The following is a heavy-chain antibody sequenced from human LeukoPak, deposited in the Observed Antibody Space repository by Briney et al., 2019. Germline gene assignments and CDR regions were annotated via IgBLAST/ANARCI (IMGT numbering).Heavy chain of an antibody. V-gene: IGHV4-59*01. CDR3: ARGGSSWYRDFDY. J-gene: IGHJ4*02. D-gene: IGHD6-13*01. Sequence: PSETLSLTCTVSGGSLSSYYWSWIRQPPGKGLEWIGYFYYSGSTNYNPSLKSRVTISVDTSKNQFSLKLSSVTAADTAVYYCARGGSSWYRDFDYWGQGTLVTVSS. CDR2: FYYSGST. CDR1: GGSLSSYY.